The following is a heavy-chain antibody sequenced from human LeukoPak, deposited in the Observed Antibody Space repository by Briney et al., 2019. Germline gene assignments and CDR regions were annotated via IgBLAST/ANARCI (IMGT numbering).Heavy chain of an antibody. Sequence: ASVKVSCKASGYTFTSYYMRWVRQAPGQGLEWMGIINPSGGSTSYAQKFQGRVTMTRDTSTSTVYMELSSLRSEDTAVYYCAREEYSYVPGGLEYYFDYWGQGTLVTVSS. D-gene: IGHD5-18*01. CDR3: AREEYSYVPGGLEYYFDY. CDR2: INPSGGST. V-gene: IGHV1-46*01. CDR1: GYTFTSYY. J-gene: IGHJ4*02.